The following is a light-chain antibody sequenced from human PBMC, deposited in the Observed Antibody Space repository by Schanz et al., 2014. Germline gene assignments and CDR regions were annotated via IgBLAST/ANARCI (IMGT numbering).Light chain of an antibody. Sequence: QSALTQPPSVSGSPGQSVTISCTGTSSDIGSYNRVSWYQQPPGAAPKLIIYEVTYRPSGVPDRFSGSKSGSTASLTISGLQAEDEADYYCSSYVGSNNWVFGGGTKLTVL. CDR1: SSDIGSYNR. CDR3: SSYVGSNNWV. V-gene: IGLV2-18*02. CDR2: EVT. J-gene: IGLJ3*02.